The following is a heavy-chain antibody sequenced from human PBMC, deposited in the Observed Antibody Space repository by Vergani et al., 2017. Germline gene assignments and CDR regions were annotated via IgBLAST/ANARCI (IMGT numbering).Heavy chain of an antibody. CDR1: GDSISRGGYY. CDR3: AREVGTEGFDC. Sequence: QVQLQESGPGLVKPSQTLSLTCTVSGDSISRGGYYWNWIRQHPGKGLEWIGYIYYSGSTNYNSSLKSRVSMSVDTSKNQFSLRLSSVTAADTAVYYCAREVGTEGFDCWGQGTLVTVSS. CDR2: IYYSGST. V-gene: IGHV4-31*03. J-gene: IGHJ4*02. D-gene: IGHD2-21*02.